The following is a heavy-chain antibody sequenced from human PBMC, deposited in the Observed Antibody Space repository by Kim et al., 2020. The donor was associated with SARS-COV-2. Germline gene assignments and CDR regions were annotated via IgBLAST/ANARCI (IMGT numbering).Heavy chain of an antibody. D-gene: IGHD4-17*01. V-gene: IGHV3-30*04. J-gene: IGHJ4*02. CDR3: LGTRETTAY. CDR2: ISYDGSNK. Sequence: GGSLRHSCAASGFTFSNYAMHWVRQAPGKGLEWVAVISYDGSNKYYADSVKGRFTISRDNSRNTLYLQMNSLRAEDTAVYYCLGTRETTAYWGQGTLVTV. CDR1: GFTFSNYA.